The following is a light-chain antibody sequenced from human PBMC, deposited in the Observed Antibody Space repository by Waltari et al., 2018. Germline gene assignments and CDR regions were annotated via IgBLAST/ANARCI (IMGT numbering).Light chain of an antibody. CDR1: QSVSRK. J-gene: IGKJ1*01. V-gene: IGKV3-15*01. CDR2: DTS. Sequence: EIMMTQSPATLSVSPGERATLSCRDSQSVSRKLAWYQQKPGQAPRLLIYDTSSRATDIPARFSGSGSGTEFTLTISSLQSEDFAVYYCQQYSNWPPWTFSQGTKVEI. CDR3: QQYSNWPPWT.